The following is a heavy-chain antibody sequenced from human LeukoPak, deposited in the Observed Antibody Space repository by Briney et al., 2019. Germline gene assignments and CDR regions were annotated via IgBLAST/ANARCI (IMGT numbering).Heavy chain of an antibody. CDR1: GYSFTSYW. V-gene: IGHV5-51*01. Sequence: PGESLKISCKGSGYSFTSYWIGWVRQMPGKGLEWMGIIYPGDSDTRYSPSFQGQVTISADKSISTAFLQWSTLKASDTAMYYCARRNDIVGATDYFDYWGQGTLVTVSS. CDR2: IYPGDSDT. D-gene: IGHD1-26*01. CDR3: ARRNDIVGATDYFDY. J-gene: IGHJ4*02.